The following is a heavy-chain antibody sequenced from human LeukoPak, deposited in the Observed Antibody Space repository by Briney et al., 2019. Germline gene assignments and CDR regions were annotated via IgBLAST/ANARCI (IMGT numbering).Heavy chain of an antibody. CDR2: ITSSGSSV. CDR3: AREAYSSKWYADY. V-gene: IGHV3-48*04. Sequence: GGSLRLSCAASGFTFSSYGMHWVRQAPGKGLEWISHITSSGSSVYYADSVKGRSTIARDNAKNALYLQMNSLRAGDTAVYYCAREAYSSKWYADYWGQGTLVTVSS. CDR1: GFTFSSYG. D-gene: IGHD2-2*01. J-gene: IGHJ4*02.